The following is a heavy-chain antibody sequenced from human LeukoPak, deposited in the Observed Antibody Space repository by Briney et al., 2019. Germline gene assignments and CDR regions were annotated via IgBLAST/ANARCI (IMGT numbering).Heavy chain of an antibody. D-gene: IGHD5-24*01. CDR1: GGTFSSYA. CDR3: AREGGDGYNINWSDP. Sequence: SVKVSCKASGGTFSSYAISWVRQAPGQGLEWMGRIIPILGIANYAQKFQGRVTITADKSTSTAYMELSSLRSEDTAVYYCAREGGDGYNINWSDPWGQGTLVTVSS. CDR2: IIPILGIA. V-gene: IGHV1-69*04. J-gene: IGHJ5*02.